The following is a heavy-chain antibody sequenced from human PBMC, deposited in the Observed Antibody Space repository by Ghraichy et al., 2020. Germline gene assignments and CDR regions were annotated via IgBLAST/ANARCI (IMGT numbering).Heavy chain of an antibody. V-gene: IGHV4-30-4*08. J-gene: IGHJ4*02. D-gene: IGHD3-22*01. Sequence: SETLSLTCTVSGDSISSGDYFWGWLRQLPGKGLEWTGYIYKSGTTYYDPSLKSRLTISIDASKNQFSLKLNSVTATDTAVYYCARARKSSGYFPVGFWGQGTLVTVSS. CDR2: IYKSGTT. CDR3: ARARKSSGYFPVGF. CDR1: GDSISSGDYF.